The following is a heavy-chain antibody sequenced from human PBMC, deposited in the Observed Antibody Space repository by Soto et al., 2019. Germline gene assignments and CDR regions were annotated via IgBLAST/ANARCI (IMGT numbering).Heavy chain of an antibody. Sequence: SETLSLTCTVSGDSISSSTYYWGWIRQPPGKRLEWIGCIYHTGTTHYNPSLKSRVTISVDTSKNQFSLKLSSVTAADTAVYYCARPYFSSSSMFDYWGQGTLVTVSS. D-gene: IGHD6-6*01. CDR2: IYHTGTT. CDR3: ARPYFSSSSMFDY. CDR1: GDSISSSTYY. V-gene: IGHV4-39*01. J-gene: IGHJ4*02.